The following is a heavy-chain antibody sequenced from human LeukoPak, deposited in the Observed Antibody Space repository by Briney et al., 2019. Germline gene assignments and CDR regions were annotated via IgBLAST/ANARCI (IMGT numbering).Heavy chain of an antibody. CDR3: ARHRSTYYYDSSGPDAFDI. Sequence: GESLQISCKGSGYSFTSYWIGWVRQMPGKGLEWMGIIYPGDSDTRYSPSFQGQVTISADKSISTAYLQRSSLKASDTAMYYCARHRSTYYYDSSGPDAFDIWGQGTMVTVSS. CDR2: IYPGDSDT. J-gene: IGHJ3*02. V-gene: IGHV5-51*01. D-gene: IGHD3-22*01. CDR1: GYSFTSYW.